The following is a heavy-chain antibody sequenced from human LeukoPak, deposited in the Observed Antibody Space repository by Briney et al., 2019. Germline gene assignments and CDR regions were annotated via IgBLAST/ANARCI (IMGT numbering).Heavy chain of an antibody. CDR1: GYSINSGYY. Sequence: SETLSLTCKVSGYSINSGYYWGWIRQPPGKGLEWIGSIYHSGKTYYNPSLKSRVTISVETSKNQFSLKLSSMTAADTAVYYCARRLGRKFGERFYYYHYMDVWGKGTTVTISS. CDR2: IYHSGKT. CDR3: ARRLGRKFGERFYYYHYMDV. D-gene: IGHD3-10*01. V-gene: IGHV4-38-2*02. J-gene: IGHJ6*03.